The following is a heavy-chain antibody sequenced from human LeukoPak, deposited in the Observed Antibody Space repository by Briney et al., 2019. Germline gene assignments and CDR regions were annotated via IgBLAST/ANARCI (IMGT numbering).Heavy chain of an antibody. J-gene: IGHJ6*02. CDR2: IIPVFGTA. D-gene: IGHD2-15*01. CDR3: ARAYYPLRYCSGGSCYRGYYYYGMDV. CDR1: GGTFSSYA. Sequence: SVKVSCKASGGTFSSYAISWVRQAPGQGLEWMGGIIPVFGTANYAQKFQGRVTITADESTSTAYVELSSLRSEDTAVYYCARAYYPLRYCSGGSCYRGYYYYGMDVWGQGTTVTVSS. V-gene: IGHV1-69*13.